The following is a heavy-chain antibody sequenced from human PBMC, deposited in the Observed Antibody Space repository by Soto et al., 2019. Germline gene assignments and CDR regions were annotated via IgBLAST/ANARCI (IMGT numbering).Heavy chain of an antibody. J-gene: IGHJ6*02. Sequence: GGSLRLSXAASGFTFSDYAMHWVRQAPGKGLEWVAIISFDGSNEHYADSVQGRFTISRDNSENTLYLQMNSLRADDTAVYYCARPAATVIFYSGMDVWGQGTTVTVS. V-gene: IGHV3-30-3*01. CDR2: ISFDGSNE. D-gene: IGHD4-17*01. CDR3: ARPAATVIFYSGMDV. CDR1: GFTFSDYA.